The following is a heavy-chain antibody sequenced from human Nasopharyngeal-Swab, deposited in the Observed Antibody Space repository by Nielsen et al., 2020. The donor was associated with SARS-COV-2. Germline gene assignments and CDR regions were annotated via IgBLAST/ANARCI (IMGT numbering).Heavy chain of an antibody. Sequence: VRQAPGEGLVWVSRINSDGSSTSYADSVKGRFTISRDNAKNTLYLQMNSLRAEDTAVYYCASVNEDSSGYPYYYYGMDVWGQGTTVTVSS. CDR2: INSDGSST. CDR3: ASVNEDSSGYPYYYYGMDV. V-gene: IGHV3-74*01. J-gene: IGHJ6*02. D-gene: IGHD3-22*01.